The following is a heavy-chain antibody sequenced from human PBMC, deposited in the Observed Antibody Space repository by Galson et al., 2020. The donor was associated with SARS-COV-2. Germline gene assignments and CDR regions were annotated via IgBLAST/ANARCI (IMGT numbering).Heavy chain of an antibody. CDR2: ISGSGGST. Sequence: GGSLRLSCAASGFTFSSYAMRWVRQAPGKGLEWVSAISGSGGSTYYADSVKGRFTISRDNSKNTLYLQMNSLRAEDTAVYYCVWDSSSSAYWFDPGGQGTLVTVSS. J-gene: IGHJ5*02. D-gene: IGHD6-6*01. V-gene: IGHV3-23*01. CDR1: GFTFSSYA. CDR3: VWDSSSSAYWFDP.